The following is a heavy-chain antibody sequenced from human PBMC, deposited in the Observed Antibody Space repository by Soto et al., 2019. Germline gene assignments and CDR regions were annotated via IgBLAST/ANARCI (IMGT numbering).Heavy chain of an antibody. CDR3: ARDQVGATLTYYYYYGMDV. CDR2: IYYSGST. D-gene: IGHD1-26*01. V-gene: IGHV4-59*01. J-gene: IGHJ6*02. Sequence: KASETVSLTCTVSGGSISSYYWSWIRQRPGKGLEWIGYIYYSGSTSYNPSLKSRVTISVDTSKNQFSLKLSSVTAADTAVYYCARDQVGATLTYYYYYGMDVWGQGTTVTVSS. CDR1: GGSISSYY.